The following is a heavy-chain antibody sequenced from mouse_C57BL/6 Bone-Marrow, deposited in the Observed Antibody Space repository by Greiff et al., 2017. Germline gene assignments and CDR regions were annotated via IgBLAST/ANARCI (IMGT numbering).Heavy chain of an antibody. CDR2: ISNNANGYTT. CDR1: GFTFTDYY. CDR3: ARFFSGGFAH. Sequence: EVQLVESGGGLVQPGGSLSLSCAASGFTFTDYYMSWVRQPPGKALEWLAFISNNANGYTTAYRAPLKGRFTISRDNSQSILYLQMNALRAEDSATCDGARFFSGGFAHCGQGNLVTVSA. J-gene: IGHJ3*01. V-gene: IGHV7-3*01.